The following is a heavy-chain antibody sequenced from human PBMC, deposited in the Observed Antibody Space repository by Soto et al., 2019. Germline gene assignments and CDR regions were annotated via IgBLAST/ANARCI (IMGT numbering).Heavy chain of an antibody. CDR2: ISSSSSYI. J-gene: IGHJ6*02. D-gene: IGHD2-15*01. Sequence: EVQLVESGGGLVKPGGSLRLSCAASGFTFSSYSMNWVRQAPGKGLEWVSSISSSSSYIYYADSVKGRFTISRDNAKNSLYLQMNSLRAEDTAVYYCARAGYCSGGSCYPKGYYYYGMDVWGQGTTVTVSS. V-gene: IGHV3-21*01. CDR3: ARAGYCSGGSCYPKGYYYYGMDV. CDR1: GFTFSSYS.